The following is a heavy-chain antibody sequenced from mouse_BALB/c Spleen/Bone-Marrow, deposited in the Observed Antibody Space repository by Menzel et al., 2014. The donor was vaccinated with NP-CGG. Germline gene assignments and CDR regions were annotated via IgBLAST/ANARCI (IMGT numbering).Heavy chain of an antibody. Sequence: EVHLVESGAELVKPGASVKLSCTASGSNIKDTYMHWVKQRPEQGLEWIGRIDPANGNTKYDPKFQGKATITADTSSNTAYLQLSSLTSEDTAVYYCARSYGSSPFDYWGQGTTLTVSS. V-gene: IGHV14-3*02. CDR2: IDPANGNT. CDR3: ARSYGSSPFDY. D-gene: IGHD1-1*01. J-gene: IGHJ2*01. CDR1: GSNIKDTY.